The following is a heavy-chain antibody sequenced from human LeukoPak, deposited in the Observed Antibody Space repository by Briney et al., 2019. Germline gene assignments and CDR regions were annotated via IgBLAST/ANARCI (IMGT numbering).Heavy chain of an antibody. Sequence: GGSLRLSCAASGFTVSSNYMSWVRQAPGKGLEWVSVIYSGGSTYYADSVKGRFTISRDNSKNTLYLQMNSLRAKDTAVYYCARSPPFRQQLVTPTYYFDYWGQGTLVTVSS. CDR1: GFTVSSNY. CDR2: IYSGGST. V-gene: IGHV3-66*01. CDR3: ARSPPFRQQLVTPTYYFDY. J-gene: IGHJ4*02. D-gene: IGHD6-13*01.